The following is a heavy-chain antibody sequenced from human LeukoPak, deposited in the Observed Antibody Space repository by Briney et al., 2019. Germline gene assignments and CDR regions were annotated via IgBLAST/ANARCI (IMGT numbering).Heavy chain of an antibody. D-gene: IGHD6-13*01. Sequence: GGSLRLSCAASGFTFSSYGMHWVRQAPGKGLEWVAAIWYDGSNKYYADSVKGRFTISRDNSKNTLYLQMNSLRAEDTAVYYCARVSLAAAGPRHYSMDVWGQGTTVTVSS. J-gene: IGHJ6*02. V-gene: IGHV3-33*01. CDR2: IWYDGSNK. CDR3: ARVSLAAAGPRHYSMDV. CDR1: GFTFSSYG.